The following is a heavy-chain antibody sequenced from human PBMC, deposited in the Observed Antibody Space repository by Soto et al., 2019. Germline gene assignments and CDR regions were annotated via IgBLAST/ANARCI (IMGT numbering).Heavy chain of an antibody. J-gene: IGHJ6*02. V-gene: IGHV1-69*13. CDR3: ARAVAARRYYYYGMDV. Sequence: SVKVSCKASGGTFSSYAISWVRQAPGQGLEWMGGIIPIFGTANYTQKFQGRVTITADESTSTAYMELSSLRSEDTAVYYCARAVAARRYYYYGMDVWGQGTTVTVSS. CDR1: GGTFSSYA. CDR2: IIPIFGTA. D-gene: IGHD6-6*01.